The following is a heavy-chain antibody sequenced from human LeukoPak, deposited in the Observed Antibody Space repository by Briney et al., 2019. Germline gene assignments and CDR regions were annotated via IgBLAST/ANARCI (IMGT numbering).Heavy chain of an antibody. V-gene: IGHV4-59*12. D-gene: IGHD2-21*02. Sequence: SETLSLTCTVSGGSISSYYWSWIRQPPGKGLEWIGYIYYSGSTNYNPSLESRVTISAGTSKNQFSLKLSSVTAADTAVYYCARDSSLPYCGGDCYPDYWGQGTLVTVSA. CDR2: IYYSGST. CDR1: GGSISSYY. J-gene: IGHJ4*02. CDR3: ARDSSLPYCGGDCYPDY.